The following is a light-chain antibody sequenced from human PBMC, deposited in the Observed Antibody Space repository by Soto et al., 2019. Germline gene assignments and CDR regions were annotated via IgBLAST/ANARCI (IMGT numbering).Light chain of an antibody. V-gene: IGKV3-11*01. J-gene: IGKJ4*01. Sequence: EIALTQSPATLSLSPGERATLSCRASQSVGTYLAWYQQKPCQSPRLLIYDASNRATGIPARFSVSGSGTDFTLTVRSLEPEDFAVYSCQQRSAWPALTFGGGTKVEIK. CDR3: QQRSAWPALT. CDR1: QSVGTY. CDR2: DAS.